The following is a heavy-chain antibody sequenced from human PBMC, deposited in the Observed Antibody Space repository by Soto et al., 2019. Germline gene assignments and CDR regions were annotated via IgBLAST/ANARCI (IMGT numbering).Heavy chain of an antibody. Sequence: GGSLRLSCAAPGFTVSSYWMHWVRQAPGKGLVWVSRINSDGSTTNYAGSVKGRFTISRDNAKNTVYLQVHSLRVEDTAVYYCARAYLEFDYWGQGTLVTVSS. V-gene: IGHV3-74*01. CDR3: ARAYLEFDY. J-gene: IGHJ4*02. CDR1: GFTVSSYW. CDR2: INSDGSTT.